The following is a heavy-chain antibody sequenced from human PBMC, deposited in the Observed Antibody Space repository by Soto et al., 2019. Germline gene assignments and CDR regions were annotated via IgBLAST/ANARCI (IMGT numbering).Heavy chain of an antibody. D-gene: IGHD3-3*01. CDR3: ARDPVLRFLEWLPSYYFDY. CDR1: EFPFSDYY. V-gene: IGHV3-11*01. CDR2: ISSSGSTI. J-gene: IGHJ4*02. Sequence: PGGSLRLSCAASEFPFSDYYMSWIRQAPGKGLEWVSYISSSGSTIYYADSVKGRFTISRDNAKNSLYLQMNSLRAEDTAVYYCARDPVLRFLEWLPSYYFDYWGQGTLVTVSS.